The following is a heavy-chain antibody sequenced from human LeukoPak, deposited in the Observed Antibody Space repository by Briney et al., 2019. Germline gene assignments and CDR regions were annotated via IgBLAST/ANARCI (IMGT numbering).Heavy chain of an antibody. CDR3: ARHSICFDP. Sequence: PSETLSLTCTVSGGSVSSGSYYWSWIRQPPGKGLEWIGYISYSGSTNYNPSLKSRVTISVDTSKNQCSLKLTSVTAADTAVYYCARHSICFDPWGQGTLVTVSS. J-gene: IGHJ5*02. CDR2: ISYSGST. V-gene: IGHV4-61*01. CDR1: GGSVSSGSYY. D-gene: IGHD2-21*01.